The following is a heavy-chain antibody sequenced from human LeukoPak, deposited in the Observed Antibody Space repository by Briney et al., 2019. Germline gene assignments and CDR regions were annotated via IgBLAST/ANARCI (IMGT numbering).Heavy chain of an antibody. Sequence: SVKVSCKASGGTYSSYAISWVRQAPGQGLEWLGRIIPILGIANYAQKFQGRVTITADKSTSSAYMELSSLRSEDKAVYYCASRVVPAAMVGYYYYYYGMDVWGQGTTVTVSS. J-gene: IGHJ6*02. CDR1: GGTYSSYA. D-gene: IGHD2-2*01. CDR3: ASRVVPAAMVGYYYYYYGMDV. V-gene: IGHV1-69*04. CDR2: IIPILGIA.